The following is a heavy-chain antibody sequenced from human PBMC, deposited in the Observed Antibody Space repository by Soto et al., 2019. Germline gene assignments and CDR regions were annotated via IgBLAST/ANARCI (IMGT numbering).Heavy chain of an antibody. CDR2: IYYSENT. V-gene: IGHV4-39*01. CDR1: VGSISNSNHY. J-gene: IGHJ4*02. CDR3: ARTYGSGSYYHWYYFDH. D-gene: IGHD3-10*01. Sequence: PSETLSLTCSVSVGSISNSNHYWGWIRHPPGKGLEWIGIIYYSENTYYSPSLKSRVTISIDTSKNQFSLKLTSVTAADTAVYYCARTYGSGSYYHWYYFDHWAKGTMVTVSS.